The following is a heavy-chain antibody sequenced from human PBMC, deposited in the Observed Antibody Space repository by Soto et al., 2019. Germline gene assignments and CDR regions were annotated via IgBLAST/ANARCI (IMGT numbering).Heavy chain of an antibody. CDR1: GLTFSSYP. CDR3: ARDLYFAMDV. Sequence: WGSLRLSCAASGLTFSSYPMYWVRQAPGKGLEWVAAISHGGINKYYADSVKGRLTISRDNSKNTLYLQMNSLRAEETAVYYCARDLYFAMDVCGQGTTVTV. CDR2: ISHGGINK. D-gene: IGHD2-15*01. V-gene: IGHV3-30-3*01. J-gene: IGHJ6*02.